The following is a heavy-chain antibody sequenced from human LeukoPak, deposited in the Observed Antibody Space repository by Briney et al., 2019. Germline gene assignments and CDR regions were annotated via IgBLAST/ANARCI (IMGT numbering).Heavy chain of an antibody. V-gene: IGHV1-46*01. CDR2: INPSGGST. J-gene: IGHJ4*02. Sequence: ASVKVSCKASGYTFTSYYMHWVRQAPGQGLEWMGIINPSGGSTSYAQKFQGRVTMTRDMSTSTVYMELSSLRSEDTAVYYCASPALWFGELLSPFGYWGQGTLVTVSS. D-gene: IGHD3-10*01. CDR3: ASPALWFGELLSPFGY. CDR1: GYTFTSYY.